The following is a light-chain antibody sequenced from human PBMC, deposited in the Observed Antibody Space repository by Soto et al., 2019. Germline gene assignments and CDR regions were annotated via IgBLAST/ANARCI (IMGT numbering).Light chain of an antibody. Sequence: QSVLTQPPSASGTPGQRVTISCSGSSSNIGSNTVSWYQHLPGTAPKLLIYYHNQRPSGVPDRFSGSKSGTSASLAISGLQSEDEANYYCATWDDSLNVVLFGGGTQLTVL. CDR3: ATWDDSLNVVL. CDR2: YHN. J-gene: IGLJ2*01. V-gene: IGLV1-44*01. CDR1: SSNIGSNT.